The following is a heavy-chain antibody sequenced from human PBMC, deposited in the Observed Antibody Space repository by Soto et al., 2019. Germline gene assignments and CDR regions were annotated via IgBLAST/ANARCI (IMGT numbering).Heavy chain of an antibody. V-gene: IGHV3-33*01. Sequence: PGGSLRLSCAASGFTFSSYGMHWVRQAPGKGLEWVAVIWYDGSEKYYVDSVKGRFTISRDNAKNSLYLQMNSLRAEDTAVYYCARGRHKIAARPSDYWGQGTLVTVSS. CDR1: GFTFSSYG. CDR3: ARGRHKIAARPSDY. CDR2: IWYDGSEK. D-gene: IGHD6-6*01. J-gene: IGHJ4*02.